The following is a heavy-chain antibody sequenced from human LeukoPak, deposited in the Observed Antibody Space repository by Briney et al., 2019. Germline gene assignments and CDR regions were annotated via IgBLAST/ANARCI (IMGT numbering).Heavy chain of an antibody. J-gene: IGHJ4*02. Sequence: GGSLRLSCAASGFTFSTYWMSWVRQAPGEGLEWVANIKQDGSEKCYVDSVKGRFTISRDNAKNSLYLQMNSLRAEDTAVYYCARGSGYYLGHFDYWGQGTLVTVSS. CDR2: IKQDGSEK. CDR1: GFTFSTYW. D-gene: IGHD3-22*01. CDR3: ARGSGYYLGHFDY. V-gene: IGHV3-7*01.